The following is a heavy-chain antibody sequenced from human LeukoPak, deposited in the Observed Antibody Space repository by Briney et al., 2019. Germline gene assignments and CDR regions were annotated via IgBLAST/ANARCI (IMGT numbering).Heavy chain of an antibody. CDR3: ARDSNVLRFLEWLFYFDY. CDR2: INPNSGGT. J-gene: IGHJ4*02. D-gene: IGHD3-3*01. V-gene: IGHV1-2*02. CDR1: GYTFTSYG. Sequence: ASVKVSCKASGYTFTSYGISWVRQAPGQGLEWMGWINPNSGGTNYAQKFQGRVTMTRDTSISTAYMELSRLRSDDTAVYYCARDSNVLRFLEWLFYFDYWGQGTLVTVSS.